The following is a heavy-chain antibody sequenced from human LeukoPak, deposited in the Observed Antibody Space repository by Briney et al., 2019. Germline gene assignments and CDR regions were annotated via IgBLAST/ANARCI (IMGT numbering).Heavy chain of an antibody. Sequence: SETLSLTCTVSGDSISSYYWSWIRQPPGKGLEWIGYIYYSGSTKYNPSLKSRVTISVDTSKNQFSLSLSSVTAADTAVYYCARGRFGDDGHYWGQGTLVTVSS. CDR1: GDSISSYY. CDR3: ARGRFGDDGHY. D-gene: IGHD4-17*01. CDR2: IYYSGST. V-gene: IGHV4-59*01. J-gene: IGHJ4*02.